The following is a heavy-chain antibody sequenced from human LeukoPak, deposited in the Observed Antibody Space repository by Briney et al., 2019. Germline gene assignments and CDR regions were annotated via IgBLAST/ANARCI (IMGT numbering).Heavy chain of an antibody. D-gene: IGHD3-16*02. CDR3: ARDLYDYVWGSYRTIDY. J-gene: IGHJ4*02. Sequence: GGSLRLSCAASGFTFSDYYMSWIRQAPGKGLEWVSYISSSGSTIYYADSVKGRLTISRDNAKNSLYLQMNSLRAEDTAVYYCARDLYDYVWGSYRTIDYWGQGTLVTVSS. CDR1: GFTFSDYY. V-gene: IGHV3-11*01. CDR2: ISSSGSTI.